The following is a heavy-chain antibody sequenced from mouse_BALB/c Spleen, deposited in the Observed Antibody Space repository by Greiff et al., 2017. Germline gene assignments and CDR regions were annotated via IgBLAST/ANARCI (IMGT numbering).Heavy chain of an antibody. CDR2: INPSTGYT. Sequence: VKLMESGAELAKPGASVKMSCKASGYTFTSYWMHWVKQRPGQGLEWIGYINPSTGYTEYNQKFKDKATLTADKSSSTAYMQLSSLTSEDSAVYYCAGLLRGYAMDYWGQGTSVTVSS. CDR1: GYTFTSYW. J-gene: IGHJ4*01. CDR3: AGLLRGYAMDY. D-gene: IGHD1-1*01. V-gene: IGHV1-7*01.